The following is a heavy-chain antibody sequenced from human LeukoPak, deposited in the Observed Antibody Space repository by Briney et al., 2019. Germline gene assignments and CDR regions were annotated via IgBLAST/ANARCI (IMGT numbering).Heavy chain of an antibody. Sequence: GASVKVSCKASGYTFTGYYMHWVRQAPGQGLEWMGWINPNSGGTNYAQKFQGRVTMTRDTSISTAYMELSRLRSDDTAVYYCARDGELLWFGEGGFDYWGQGTLVTVSS. CDR2: INPNSGGT. CDR3: ARDGELLWFGEGGFDY. V-gene: IGHV1-2*02. D-gene: IGHD3-10*01. CDR1: GYTFTGYY. J-gene: IGHJ4*02.